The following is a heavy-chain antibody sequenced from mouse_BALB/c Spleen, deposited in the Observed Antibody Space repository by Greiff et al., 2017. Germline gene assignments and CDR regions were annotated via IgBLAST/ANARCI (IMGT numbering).Heavy chain of an antibody. V-gene: IGHV5-12-2*01. CDR1: GFTFSSYT. J-gene: IGHJ4*01. Sequence: DVQLQESGGGLVQPGGSLKLSCAASGFTFSSYTMSWVRQTPEKRLEWVAYISNGGGSTYYPDTVKGRFTISRDNAKNTLYLQMSSLKSEDTAMYYCARQGMRAMDYWGQGTSVTVSS. CDR3: ARQGMRAMDY. CDR2: ISNGGGST.